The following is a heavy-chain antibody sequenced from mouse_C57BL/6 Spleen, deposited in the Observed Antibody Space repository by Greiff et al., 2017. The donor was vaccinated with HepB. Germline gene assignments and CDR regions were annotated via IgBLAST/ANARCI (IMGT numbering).Heavy chain of an antibody. CDR1: GFTFSDYG. CDR2: ISSGSSTI. J-gene: IGHJ4*01. V-gene: IGHV5-17*01. CDR3: ASYGYYAMDY. D-gene: IGHD1-1*02. Sequence: DVMLVESGGGLVKPGGSLKLSCAASGFTFSDYGMHWVRQAPEKGLEWVAYISSGSSTIYYADTVKGRFTISRDNAKNTLFLQMTSLRSEDTAMYYCASYGYYAMDYWGQGTSVTVSS.